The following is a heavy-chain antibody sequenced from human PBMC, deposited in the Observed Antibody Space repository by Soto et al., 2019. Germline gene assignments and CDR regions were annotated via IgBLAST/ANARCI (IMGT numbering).Heavy chain of an antibody. D-gene: IGHD6-6*01. CDR1: GFSLSTSGMC. CDR2: IDWDDDK. Sequence: SGPTLVNPTQTLTLTCTFSGFSLSTSGMCVSWIRQPPGKALEWLARIDWDDDKYYSTSLKTRLTISKDTSKNQVVLTMTNMDPVDTATYYCARIGVAARWVDYWGQGTLVTVSS. V-gene: IGHV2-70*11. J-gene: IGHJ4*02. CDR3: ARIGVAARWVDY.